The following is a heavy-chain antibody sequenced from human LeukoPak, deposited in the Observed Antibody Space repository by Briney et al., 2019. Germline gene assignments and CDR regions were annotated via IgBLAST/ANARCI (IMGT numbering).Heavy chain of an antibody. J-gene: IGHJ4*02. V-gene: IGHV3-23*01. CDR1: GFTFSSYA. CDR3: AKDRVPLAARPLHFDY. Sequence: PGGSLRLSCAASGFTFSSYAMSWVRQAPGKGLEWVSAISGSGGSTYYANSVKGRFSISRDNSNNTLFLQMNSLRAEDTAVYYCAKDRVPLAARPLHFDYWGQGTLVTVSS. D-gene: IGHD6-6*01. CDR2: ISGSGGST.